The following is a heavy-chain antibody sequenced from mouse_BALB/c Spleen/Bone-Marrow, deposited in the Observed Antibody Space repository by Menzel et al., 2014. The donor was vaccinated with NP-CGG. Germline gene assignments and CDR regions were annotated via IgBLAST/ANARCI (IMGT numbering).Heavy chain of an antibody. Sequence: DVKLQKSGPGLVKPSQSLSLTCTVTGYSITSDYAWNWIRQFPGNKLEWMGYISYSGSTSYNPSLKSRISITRDTSKNQFFLQLNSVTTEDTATYYCARGRYAMDYWGQGTSVTVSS. J-gene: IGHJ4*01. CDR3: ARGRYAMDY. CDR1: GYSITSDYA. V-gene: IGHV3-2*02. CDR2: ISYSGST.